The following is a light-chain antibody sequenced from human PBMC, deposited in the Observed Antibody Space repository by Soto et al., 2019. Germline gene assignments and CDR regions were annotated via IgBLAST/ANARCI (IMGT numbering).Light chain of an antibody. CDR1: KLGNKY. CDR2: QDN. J-gene: IGLJ3*02. V-gene: IGLV3-1*01. Sequence: LTQPPSVSVSPGQTAIITCSGDKLGNKYTCWYQQKPGQSPVLVIYQDNKRPSGIPERFSGSNSGNTATLTISGTQAMDEADYYCQAWDSRSYVVFGGGTKLTVL. CDR3: QAWDSRSYVV.